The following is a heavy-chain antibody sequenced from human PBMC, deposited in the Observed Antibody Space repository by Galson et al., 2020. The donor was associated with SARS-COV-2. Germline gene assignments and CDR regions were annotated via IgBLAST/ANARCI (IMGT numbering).Heavy chain of an antibody. J-gene: IGHJ5*02. CDR1: GGSISSYY. CDR2: IYYSGST. Sequence: SQTLSLTCTVSGGSISSYYWSWIRQPPGKGLEWIGYIYYSGSTNYNPSLKSRVTISVDTSKNQFSLKLSSVTAADTAVYYCARGNYDFWSGYYTGLGWFDPWGQGTLVTVSS. CDR3: ARGNYDFWSGYYTGLGWFDP. D-gene: IGHD3-3*01. V-gene: IGHV4-59*01.